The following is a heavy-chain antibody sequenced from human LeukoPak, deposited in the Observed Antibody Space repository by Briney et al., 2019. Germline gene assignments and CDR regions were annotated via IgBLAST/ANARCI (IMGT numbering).Heavy chain of an antibody. CDR2: ISGSGGST. CDR1: GFTFSSYA. Sequence: GGSLRLSCAASGFTFSSYAMSWVRQAPGKGLEWVSAISGSGGSTYYADSVKGRFTISRDNSKNTLYLQMNSLRAEDTAVYYCARGNRITMVRGVINFDYWGQGTLVTVSS. CDR3: ARGNRITMVRGVINFDY. V-gene: IGHV3-23*01. J-gene: IGHJ4*02. D-gene: IGHD3-10*01.